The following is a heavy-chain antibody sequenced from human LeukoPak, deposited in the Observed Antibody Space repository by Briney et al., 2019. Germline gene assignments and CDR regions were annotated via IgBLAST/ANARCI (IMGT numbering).Heavy chain of an antibody. CDR3: ARTMTTMTTHGELDF. J-gene: IGHJ4*02. CDR1: GYTFSNYV. Sequence: ASVKVSCKASGYTFSNYVLTWLRQAPGQGLEWMGRISTYTGNSNYAQKYQDRVTMTADTSTSTAYMELRNLSSDDTAVYYCARTMTTMTTHGELDFWGQGTLVTVSS. CDR2: ISTYTGNS. D-gene: IGHD4-17*01. V-gene: IGHV1-18*01.